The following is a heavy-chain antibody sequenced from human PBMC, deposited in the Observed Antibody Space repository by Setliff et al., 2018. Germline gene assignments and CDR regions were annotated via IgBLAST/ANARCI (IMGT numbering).Heavy chain of an antibody. CDR1: GGSISTKNYY. CDR3: AGGGGWIQLFDY. Sequence: SETLSLTCTVSGGSISTKNYYWGWIRQPPGKGLEWIGNIYYSGGTYYSPSLKSRVTISVDTSENQFSLKLNSVTAADTAVYYCAGGGGWIQLFDYWGPGTQVTVSS. V-gene: IGHV4-39*01. J-gene: IGHJ4*02. CDR2: IYYSGGT. D-gene: IGHD5-18*01.